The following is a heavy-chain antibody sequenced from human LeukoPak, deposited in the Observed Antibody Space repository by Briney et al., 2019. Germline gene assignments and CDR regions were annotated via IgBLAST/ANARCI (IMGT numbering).Heavy chain of an antibody. Sequence: GGPLRLSCAASGFTFSSYAMSWVRRAPGKRLEWVSAISGSGGSTYYADSVKGRFTISRDNSKNTLYLQMNSLRAEDTAVYYCAKVGGYYYGSGSTYMDVWGKGTTVTVSS. V-gene: IGHV3-23*01. J-gene: IGHJ6*03. CDR3: AKVGGYYYGSGSTYMDV. CDR2: ISGSGGST. CDR1: GFTFSSYA. D-gene: IGHD3-10*01.